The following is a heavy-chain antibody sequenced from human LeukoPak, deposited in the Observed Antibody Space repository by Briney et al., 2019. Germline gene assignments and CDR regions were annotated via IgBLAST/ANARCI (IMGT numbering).Heavy chain of an antibody. CDR1: GGSISSYY. D-gene: IGHD6-19*01. Sequence: PSETLSLTCTVSGGSISSYYWSWIRQPPGKGLEWIGYIYYSGTTNYNPSLKGRVTISVDMFKNQFSLRLSSVTAADTAVYYCARHAGIAVATVGFDLWGRGTLVTVSS. V-gene: IGHV4-59*08. J-gene: IGHJ2*01. CDR3: ARHAGIAVATVGFDL. CDR2: IYYSGTT.